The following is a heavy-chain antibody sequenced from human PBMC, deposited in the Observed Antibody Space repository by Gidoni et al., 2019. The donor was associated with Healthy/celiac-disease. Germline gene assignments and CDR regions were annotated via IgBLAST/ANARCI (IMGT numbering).Heavy chain of an antibody. V-gene: IGHV4-39*01. Sequence: QLQLQESGPGLVKPSETLSLTCTVSGGSISSSSYYWGWIRQPPGKGLEWIGSIYYSGSTCYNPSLKSRVTISVDTSKNQFSLKLSSVTAADTAVYYCARQAIAVAGNHWFDPWGQGTLVTVSS. CDR2: IYYSGST. CDR3: ARQAIAVAGNHWFDP. D-gene: IGHD6-19*01. CDR1: GGSISSSSYY. J-gene: IGHJ5*02.